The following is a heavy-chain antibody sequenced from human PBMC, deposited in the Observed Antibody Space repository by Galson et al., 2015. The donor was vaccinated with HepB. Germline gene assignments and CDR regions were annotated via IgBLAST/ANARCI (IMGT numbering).Heavy chain of an antibody. J-gene: IGHJ4*01. CDR3: ARELGYSSSLFYY. CDR2: VSYDGSNK. D-gene: IGHD6-6*01. Sequence: SLRLSCAASGFTFSSYAMHWVRQAPGKGLEWVAVVSYDGSNKYYADSVKGRFTISRDNSKNTLYLQMNSLRAEDTAVYYCARELGYSSSLFYYWGQGTLVTVSS. V-gene: IGHV3-30*04. CDR1: GFTFSSYA.